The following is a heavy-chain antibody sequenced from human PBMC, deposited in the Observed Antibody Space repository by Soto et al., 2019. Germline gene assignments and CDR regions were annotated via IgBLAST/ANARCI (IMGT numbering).Heavy chain of an antibody. V-gene: IGHV3-30-3*01. CDR3: ARDLTYCSGGSCYYYYGMDV. D-gene: IGHD2-15*01. Sequence: QVQLVESGGGVVQPGRSLRLSCAASGFTFSSYAMHWVRQAPGKGLEWVAVISYDGSNKYYADAVKGRFTISRDNSKNTLYVQMNSLRAEDTAVYYCARDLTYCSGGSCYYYYGMDVWGQGTTVTVSS. CDR1: GFTFSSYA. J-gene: IGHJ6*02. CDR2: ISYDGSNK.